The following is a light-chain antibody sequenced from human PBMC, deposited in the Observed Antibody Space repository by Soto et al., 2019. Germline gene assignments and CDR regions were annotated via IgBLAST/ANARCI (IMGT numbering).Light chain of an antibody. CDR2: KAS. V-gene: IGKV1-5*03. Sequence: DIQMTQSPSTLSASVGDRVIITCRASQSISNWLAWYQQKPGKAPNLLIYKASSLKSGVPSRFSGSGSGTEFTLTISSLQPDDFATYYCQQYDSVLGTFGPGTKVDIK. CDR1: QSISNW. J-gene: IGKJ1*01. CDR3: QQYDSVLGT.